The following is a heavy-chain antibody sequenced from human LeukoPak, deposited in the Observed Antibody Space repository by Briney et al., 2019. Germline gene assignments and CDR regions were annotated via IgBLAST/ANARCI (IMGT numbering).Heavy chain of an antibody. CDR2: IWYDGSNK. CDR1: GFTFSSYG. V-gene: IGHV3-33*01. Sequence: GGSLRLSCAASGFTFSSYGMHWVRPAPGKGLEWVAVIWYDGSNKYYADSVKGRFTISRDNSKSTMYLQMNSLRAEDTAVYYCARDVESWGQGTLVTVSS. J-gene: IGHJ4*02. CDR3: ARDVES.